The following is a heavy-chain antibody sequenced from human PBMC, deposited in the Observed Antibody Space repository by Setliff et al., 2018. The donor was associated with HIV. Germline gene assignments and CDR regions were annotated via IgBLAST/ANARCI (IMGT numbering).Heavy chain of an antibody. V-gene: IGHV4-34*01. CDR3: ARDWHYMDV. CDR1: GGSFSGYY. J-gene: IGHJ6*03. Sequence: SETLSLTCAVYGGSFSGYYWSWIRQPPGKGLEWIGKINHSGSTNYTPSLESRVTMSVDTSKNQFSLKLSSVTAADTAVYYCARDWHYMDVWGKGTTVTVSS. D-gene: IGHD1-1*01. CDR2: INHSGST.